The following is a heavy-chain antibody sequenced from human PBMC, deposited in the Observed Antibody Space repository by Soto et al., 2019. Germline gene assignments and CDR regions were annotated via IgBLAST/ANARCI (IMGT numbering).Heavy chain of an antibody. J-gene: IGHJ1*01. CDR1: GFTFSSYA. D-gene: IGHD2-21*02. Sequence: GGSLRLSCAASGFTFSSYAMSWVRQAPGKGLEWVSAISGSGGSTYYADSVKGRFTISRDNSKNTLYLQMNSLRAEDTAVYYCAKDGVAYCGGDCYFSEYFQHWGQGTLVTVS. CDR3: AKDGVAYCGGDCYFSEYFQH. CDR2: ISGSGGST. V-gene: IGHV3-23*01.